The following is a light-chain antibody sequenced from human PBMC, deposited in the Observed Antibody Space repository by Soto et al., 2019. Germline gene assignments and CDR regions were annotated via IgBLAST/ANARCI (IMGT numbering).Light chain of an antibody. CDR3: QQFNNWPRT. CDR1: QSVSSK. Sequence: EIAMTHSPATLSVSPGERATLSCRASQSVSSKLAWYQQKPGQAPRLLIYDAPTRATGIPARFSGSGSGTEFTLTISSLQSEDFAVYYCQQFNNWPRTFGQGTKVDIK. V-gene: IGKV3-15*01. CDR2: DAP. J-gene: IGKJ1*01.